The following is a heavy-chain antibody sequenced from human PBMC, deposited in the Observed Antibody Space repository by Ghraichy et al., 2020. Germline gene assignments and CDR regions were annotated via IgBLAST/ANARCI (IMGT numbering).Heavy chain of an antibody. J-gene: IGHJ4*02. CDR1: GGSISSDGYY. D-gene: IGHD3-16*01. Sequence: SETLSLTCTVSGGSISSDGYYWSWFRQHPGKGLEWIGYIYYTGTTYYNPSLKSRVSISVDTSKNQFSLKLTSVTAADTAGFYCATYGGEFEYWGQGTLVTVYS. CDR2: IYYTGTT. CDR3: ATYGGEFEY. V-gene: IGHV4-31*03.